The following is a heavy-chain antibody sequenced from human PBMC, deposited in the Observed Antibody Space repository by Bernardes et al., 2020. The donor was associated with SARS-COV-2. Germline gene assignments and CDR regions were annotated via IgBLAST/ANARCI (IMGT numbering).Heavy chain of an antibody. J-gene: IGHJ4*02. CDR2: ISSSSNYK. D-gene: IGHD4-4*01. CDR1: GFTFSSYS. CDR3: ARAGGTTVTTSNSHFDY. V-gene: IGHV3-21*01. Sequence: GGSLRLSCAASGFTFSSYSMNWVRQAPGKGLEWVSSISSSSNYKYYADSVKGRFTISRDNAKNSLYLQTNSLRAEDTAMYYCARAGGTTVTTSNSHFDYWGQGTLVTVSS.